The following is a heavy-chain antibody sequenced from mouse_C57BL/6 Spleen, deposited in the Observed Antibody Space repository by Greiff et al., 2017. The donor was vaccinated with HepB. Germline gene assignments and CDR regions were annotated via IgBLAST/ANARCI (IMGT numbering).Heavy chain of an antibody. V-gene: IGHV1-55*01. CDR3: ARDWDGGWYFDV. Sequence: QVQLKQPGAELVKPGASVKMSCKASGYTFTSYWITWVKQRPGQGLEWIGDIYPGSGSTNYNEKFKSKATLTVDTSSSTAYMQLSSLTSEDSAVYYCARDWDGGWYFDVWGTGTTVTVSS. J-gene: IGHJ1*03. CDR2: IYPGSGST. D-gene: IGHD4-1*01. CDR1: GYTFTSYW.